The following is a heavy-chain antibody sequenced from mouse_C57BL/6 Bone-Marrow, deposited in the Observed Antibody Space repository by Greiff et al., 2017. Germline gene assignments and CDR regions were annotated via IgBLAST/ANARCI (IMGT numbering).Heavy chain of an antibody. CDR2: IYPGDGDT. CDR1: GYAFSSSW. D-gene: IGHD2-1*01. J-gene: IGHJ2*01. V-gene: IGHV1-82*01. CDR3: AKLYGNYGFDY. Sequence: QVQLQQSGPELVKPGASVKISCKASGYAFSSSWMNWVKQRPGKGLEWIGRIYPGDGDTNYNGKLKGKATLTADKSSSTAYMQLSSLTSEDSAVYFCAKLYGNYGFDYWGQGTTLTVSS.